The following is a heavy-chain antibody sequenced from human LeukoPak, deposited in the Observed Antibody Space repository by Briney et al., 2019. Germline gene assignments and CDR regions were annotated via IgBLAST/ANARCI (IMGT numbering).Heavy chain of an antibody. Sequence: PGESLRLSCVASGFSFGNYWMAWVRQAPGKGLEWVANMKHDGIEKYHVDSLKGRFTISRDNTKNSLYLHMSSLRVEDTAVYYCAREGREGYNYPALDFWGQGILVTV. CDR2: MKHDGIEK. V-gene: IGHV3-7*05. D-gene: IGHD5-24*01. J-gene: IGHJ4*02. CDR1: GFSFGNYW. CDR3: AREGREGYNYPALDF.